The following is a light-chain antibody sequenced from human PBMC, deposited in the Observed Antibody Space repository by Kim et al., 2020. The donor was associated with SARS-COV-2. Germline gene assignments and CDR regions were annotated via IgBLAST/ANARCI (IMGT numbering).Light chain of an antibody. CDR3: QAWDSNTAVV. V-gene: IGLV3-1*01. CDR2: QNN. J-gene: IGLJ2*01. Sequence: SYELTQPPSVSVSPGQTASITCSGDRLGDKYACWYQQKPGQSPVLVIYQNNKRPSGVPERFSGSNSGNTATLTISGTQAVDEADYYCQAWDSNTAVVFGG. CDR1: RLGDKY.